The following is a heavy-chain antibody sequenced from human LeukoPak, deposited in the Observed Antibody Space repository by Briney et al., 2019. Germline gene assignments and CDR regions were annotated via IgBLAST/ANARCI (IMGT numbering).Heavy chain of an antibody. Sequence: GESLKISCKASGYSFTNYWIGWVRQMPGKGPEWMGIVYPGDSDTRYSPSFQGQVTISVDKSITTAYLQWSSLKASDTAMYYCARGADFDYWGQGTLVTVSS. CDR1: GYSFTNYW. CDR2: VYPGDSDT. D-gene: IGHD6-19*01. V-gene: IGHV5-51*01. CDR3: ARGADFDY. J-gene: IGHJ4*02.